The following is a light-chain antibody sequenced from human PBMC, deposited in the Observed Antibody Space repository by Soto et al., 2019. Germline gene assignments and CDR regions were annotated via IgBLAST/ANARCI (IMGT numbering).Light chain of an antibody. J-gene: IGLJ2*01. CDR2: EVT. Sequence: QSALTQPPSASGSLGQSVTISCTGTITDIGGYHYVSWYQQHPGKAPKLIIYEVTERPSGVSDRFSGSKSGNTASLTVSGLQADDEADYYCSSYSGKNNLIFGGGTKLTVL. CDR1: ITDIGGYHY. V-gene: IGLV2-8*01. CDR3: SSYSGKNNLI.